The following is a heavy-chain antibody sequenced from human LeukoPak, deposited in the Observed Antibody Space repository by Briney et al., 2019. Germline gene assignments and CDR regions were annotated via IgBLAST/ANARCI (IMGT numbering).Heavy chain of an antibody. CDR2: ISGSGGST. D-gene: IGHD2-2*01. Sequence: GGSLRLSCAASGFTFSSYSMNWVRQAPGKGLEWVSAISGSGGSTYYADSVKGRFTISRDNSKNTLYLQMNSLRAEDTAVYYCAKMNVVPAAFIDYWGQGTLVTVSS. J-gene: IGHJ4*02. V-gene: IGHV3-23*01. CDR3: AKMNVVPAAFIDY. CDR1: GFTFSSYS.